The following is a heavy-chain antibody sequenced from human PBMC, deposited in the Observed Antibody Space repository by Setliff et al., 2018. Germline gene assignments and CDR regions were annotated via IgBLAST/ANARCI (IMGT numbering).Heavy chain of an antibody. Sequence: PSETLSLTCAASGGTFTYYYWTWIRQSPAKGLEWIGEITHTGTTGSTKYNPSLKSRVTMSVDTSKNQFSLKVRSVTAADTAVYYCARESELEPFLNYWGQGTQVTVSS. CDR3: ARESELEPFLNY. J-gene: IGHJ4*02. CDR1: GGTFTYYY. V-gene: IGHV4-34*01. D-gene: IGHD1-1*01. CDR2: ITHTGTTGST.